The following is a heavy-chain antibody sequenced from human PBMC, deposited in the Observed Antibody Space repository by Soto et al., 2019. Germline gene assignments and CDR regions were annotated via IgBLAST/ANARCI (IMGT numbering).Heavy chain of an antibody. V-gene: IGHV3-64D*08. J-gene: IGHJ6*02. CDR3: VKDLYGGGIFGVVIHYYYYGMDV. D-gene: IGHD3-3*01. CDR1: GFTFSSYA. CDR2: ISSNGGST. Sequence: GGSLRLSCSASGFTFSSYAMHWVRQAPGKGLEYVSAISSNGGSTYYADSVKGRFTISRDNSKNTLYLQMSSLRAEDTAVYYCVKDLYGGGIFGVVIHYYYYGMDVWGQGTTVTVSS.